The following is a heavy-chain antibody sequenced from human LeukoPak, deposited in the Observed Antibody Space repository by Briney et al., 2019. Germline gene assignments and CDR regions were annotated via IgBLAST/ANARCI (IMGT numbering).Heavy chain of an antibody. V-gene: IGHV3-33*08. J-gene: IGHJ4*02. D-gene: IGHD5-18*01. CDR3: ARDRGGYSYGFLPTYYFDY. CDR1: GFTFSSYG. CDR2: IWYDGSNK. Sequence: PGGSLRLSCAASGFTFSSYGMHWVRQAPGKGLEWVAVIWYDGSNKYYADSVKGRFTISRDNSKNTLYLQMNSLRAEDTAVYYCARDRGGYSYGFLPTYYFDYWGQGTLVTVSS.